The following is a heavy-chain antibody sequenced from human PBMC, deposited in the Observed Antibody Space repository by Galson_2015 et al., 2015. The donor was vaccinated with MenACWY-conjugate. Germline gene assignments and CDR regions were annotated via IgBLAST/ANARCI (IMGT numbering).Heavy chain of an antibody. Sequence: QSGAEVKKPGESLKISCKGSGYSFTSYWIGWVRQMPGKGLEWMGIIYPGDSDTRYSPSFQGQVTISVDKSISTAYLQWSSLKASDTAMYYCASSTVTPYYYYGMDGWGQGTTVT. CDR2: IYPGDSDT. J-gene: IGHJ6*02. D-gene: IGHD4-17*01. V-gene: IGHV5-51*01. CDR3: ASSTVTPYYYYGMDG. CDR1: GYSFTSYW.